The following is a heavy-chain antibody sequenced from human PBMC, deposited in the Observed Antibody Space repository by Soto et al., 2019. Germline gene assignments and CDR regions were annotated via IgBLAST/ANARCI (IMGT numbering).Heavy chain of an antibody. CDR2: INPNSGDT. CDR1: GYIFTGYH. CDR3: ARDARGTRGFDEMDI. D-gene: IGHD3-9*01. Sequence: ASVKVSCKASGYIFTGYHIHWVRQAPGRGLEWMGWINPNSGDTEYAQNFQGRVTMTRDTSFNLVYMEMSGLMPDDTAVYYCARDARGTRGFDEMDIWGQGTTVTVSS. J-gene: IGHJ6*02. V-gene: IGHV1-2*02.